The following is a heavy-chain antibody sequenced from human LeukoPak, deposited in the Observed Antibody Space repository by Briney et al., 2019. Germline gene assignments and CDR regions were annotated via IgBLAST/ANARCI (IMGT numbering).Heavy chain of an antibody. CDR1: GGSISSYY. J-gene: IGHJ4*02. D-gene: IGHD3-22*01. CDR3: ARTPSHYYGSSGYTLGAYCFDY. Sequence: SETLSLTCTVSGGSISSYYWSWIRQPAGKGLEWIGRIYTSGSTNYNPSLKSRVTMSVDTSKNQFSLKLSSVTAADTAVYYCARTPSHYYGSSGYTLGAYCFDYWGQGTLVTVSS. CDR2: IYTSGST. V-gene: IGHV4-4*07.